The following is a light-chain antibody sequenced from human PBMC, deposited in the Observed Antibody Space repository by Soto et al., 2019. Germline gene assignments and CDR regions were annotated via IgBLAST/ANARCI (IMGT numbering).Light chain of an antibody. V-gene: IGKV3-15*01. J-gene: IGKJ4*01. CDR3: QHYNNWPLT. Sequence: TPPPCTLSLSPGARATLSCRASQSVSRYLAWYQQKPGQPPRLLIYGTSTRATGIPARFSGSGSGTEFTLTISSLQSEDFAVYYCQHYNNWPLTFGGGTKVDIK. CDR2: GTS. CDR1: QSVSRY.